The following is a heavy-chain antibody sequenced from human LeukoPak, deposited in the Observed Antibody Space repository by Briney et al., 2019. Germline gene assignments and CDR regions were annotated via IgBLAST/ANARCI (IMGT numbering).Heavy chain of an antibody. CDR2: MNPNSGNT. D-gene: IGHD3-10*01. Sequence: ASVKVSCKASGYTFTNYDINWVRQATGQGLEWMGWMNPNSGNTGYAQKFQGRVTMTRNTSISTAYMELSSLRSEDTAVYYCARTMVRGVTPLGYWGQGTLVTVSS. J-gene: IGHJ4*02. CDR1: GYTFTNYD. CDR3: ARTMVRGVTPLGY. V-gene: IGHV1-8*02.